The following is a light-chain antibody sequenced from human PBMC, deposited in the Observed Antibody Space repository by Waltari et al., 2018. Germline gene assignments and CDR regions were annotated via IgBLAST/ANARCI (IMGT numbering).Light chain of an antibody. CDR2: GAS. V-gene: IGKV3-15*01. CDR1: QSVDSN. J-gene: IGKJ4*01. CDR3: QQYNNWPLT. Sequence: EIVMTQSPATLSVSPGERAPLPCRASQSVDSNLAWYQQRPGQAPRLLIYGASTTATGIPARFTGSGSGTEFTLTISSLQSEDFAVYYCQQYNNWPLTFGGGTEVEIK.